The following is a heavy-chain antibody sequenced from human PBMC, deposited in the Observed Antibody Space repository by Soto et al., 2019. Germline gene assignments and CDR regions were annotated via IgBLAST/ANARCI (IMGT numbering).Heavy chain of an antibody. CDR3: ARRITMVRGVTFFDY. J-gene: IGHJ4*02. D-gene: IGHD3-10*01. Sequence: SETLSLTCTVSGGSISSSSYYWGWIRQPPGKGLEWIGSIYYSGSTYYNPSLKSRVTISVDTSKNQFSLKLSSVTAADTAVYYCARRITMVRGVTFFDYWGQGTLVTVSS. V-gene: IGHV4-39*01. CDR1: GGSISSSSYY. CDR2: IYYSGST.